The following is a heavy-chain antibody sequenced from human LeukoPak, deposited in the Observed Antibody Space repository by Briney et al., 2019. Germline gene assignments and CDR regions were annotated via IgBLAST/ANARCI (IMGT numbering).Heavy chain of an antibody. Sequence: PGRSLRLSCTASGFTFGDYAMSWVRQAPGKGLEWVSSISSSSSYIYYADSVKGRFTISRDNAKNSLYLQMNSLRAEDTAVYYCARASMRPGFDYWGQGTLVTVSS. CDR1: GFTFGDYA. CDR2: ISSSSSYI. D-gene: IGHD2/OR15-2a*01. V-gene: IGHV3-21*01. J-gene: IGHJ4*02. CDR3: ARASMRPGFDY.